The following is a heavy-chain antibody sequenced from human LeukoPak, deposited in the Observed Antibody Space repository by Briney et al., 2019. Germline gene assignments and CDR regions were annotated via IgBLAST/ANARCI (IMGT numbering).Heavy chain of an antibody. CDR3: AKGRCSTSCYGIDYFDY. J-gene: IGHJ4*02. CDR2: ISYDGSNK. CDR1: GFTFSSYG. D-gene: IGHD2-2*01. Sequence: GGSLRLSCAASGFTFSSYGMHWVRQAPGKGLEWVAVISYDGSNKYYADSVKGRFTISRDNSKNTLYLQMNSLRAEDTAVYYCAKGRCSTSCYGIDYFDYWGQGTLVTVSS. V-gene: IGHV3-30*18.